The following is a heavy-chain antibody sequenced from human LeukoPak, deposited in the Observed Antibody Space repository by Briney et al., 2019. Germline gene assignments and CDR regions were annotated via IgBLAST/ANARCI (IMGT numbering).Heavy chain of an antibody. D-gene: IGHD4-17*01. Sequence: GGSPRLSCAASGFTFSSYGMHWVRQAPGKGLEWVAVISYDGSNKYYADSVKGRFTISRDNSKNTLYLQMNSLRAEDTAVYYCAKDLGATVTTDSDYWGQGTLVTVSS. V-gene: IGHV3-30*18. CDR2: ISYDGSNK. CDR1: GFTFSSYG. CDR3: AKDLGATVTTDSDY. J-gene: IGHJ4*02.